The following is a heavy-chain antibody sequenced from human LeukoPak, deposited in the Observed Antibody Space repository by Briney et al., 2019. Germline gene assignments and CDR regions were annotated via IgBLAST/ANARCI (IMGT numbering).Heavy chain of an antibody. Sequence: TGGSLRLSCAASGFTFSSYSMNWVRQAPGKGLEWVSYISSSSTIYYADSVKGRFTISRDNAKNSLYLQMNSLRAEDTAVYYCARDLTYYYMDVWGKGTTVTVSS. J-gene: IGHJ6*03. CDR2: ISSSSTI. CDR1: GFTFSSYS. CDR3: ARDLTYYYMDV. V-gene: IGHV3-48*01.